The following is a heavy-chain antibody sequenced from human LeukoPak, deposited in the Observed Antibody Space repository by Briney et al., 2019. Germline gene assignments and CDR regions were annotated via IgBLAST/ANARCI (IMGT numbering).Heavy chain of an antibody. Sequence: GGSLRLSCAASGFTFSSYAMSWVRQAPGKGLEWVSAISGSGGSTYYADSVKGRFTISRDNAKNSLYLQMNSLRAEDTALYYCAKSRPLYYYGMDVWGQGTTVTVSS. CDR2: ISGSGGST. V-gene: IGHV3-23*01. CDR3: AKSRPLYYYGMDV. D-gene: IGHD2-2*01. J-gene: IGHJ6*02. CDR1: GFTFSSYA.